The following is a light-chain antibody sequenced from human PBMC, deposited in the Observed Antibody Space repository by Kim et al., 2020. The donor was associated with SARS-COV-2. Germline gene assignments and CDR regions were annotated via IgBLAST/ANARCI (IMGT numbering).Light chain of an antibody. CDR2: DVS. CDR3: SSYTSSGTWV. Sequence: QSALTQPASVSGSPGQSITISCTGTSSDIGDYNYVTWYQQRPDTAPKFIIYDVSKRPSGVSDRFSGSKSGNTASLTISGLQTEDEANYYCSSYTSSGTWVFGGGTQVTVL. CDR1: SSDIGDYNY. V-gene: IGLV2-14*01. J-gene: IGLJ3*02.